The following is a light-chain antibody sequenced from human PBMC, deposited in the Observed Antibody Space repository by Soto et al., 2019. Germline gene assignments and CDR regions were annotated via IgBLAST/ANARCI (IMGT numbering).Light chain of an antibody. J-gene: IGKJ2*01. CDR3: QQSYSTWYT. CDR2: AAS. CDR1: QSISSY. V-gene: IGKV1-39*01. Sequence: DIQMTQSPSSLSASVGDRVTITCRASQSISSYLNWYQQKPGKAPKLLIYAASSLQSGVPSRFRGSGSGTDFTLTISSLQPEDFATYYCQQSYSTWYTFGQGTKLEIK.